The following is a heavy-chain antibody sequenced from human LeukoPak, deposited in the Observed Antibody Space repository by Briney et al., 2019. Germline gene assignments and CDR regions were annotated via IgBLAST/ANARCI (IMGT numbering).Heavy chain of an antibody. J-gene: IGHJ3*02. CDR2: IIPIFGTA. Sequence: ASVKVSCKASGGTFSSYAISWVRQAPGQGLEWMGGIIPIFGTANYAQKFQGRVTITADESTSTAYMELSSLRSEDTAVYYCARVPSGSYLDAFDIWGQGTMVTVSS. CDR3: ARVPSGSYLDAFDI. D-gene: IGHD1-26*01. V-gene: IGHV1-69*13. CDR1: GGTFSSYA.